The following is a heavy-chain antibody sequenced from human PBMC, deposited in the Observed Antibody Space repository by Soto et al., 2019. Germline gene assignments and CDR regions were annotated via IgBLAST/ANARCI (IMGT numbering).Heavy chain of an antibody. D-gene: IGHD3-16*01. Sequence: QVQLVQSGAEVKKPGSSVKVSCKASGGTFSNYTITWVRQAPGQGLEWMGRLIPILGLANYAQKFRGRVTITAGKSTTTAYMELRSVRSEDTAMYYCARFKLGEDYWGQGTLVTVSS. CDR2: LIPILGLA. J-gene: IGHJ4*02. CDR1: GGTFSNYT. V-gene: IGHV1-69*02. CDR3: ARFKLGEDY.